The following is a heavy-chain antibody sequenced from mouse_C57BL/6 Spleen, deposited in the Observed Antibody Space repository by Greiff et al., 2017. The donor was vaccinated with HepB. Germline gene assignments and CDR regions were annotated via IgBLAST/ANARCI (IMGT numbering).Heavy chain of an antibody. CDR1: GYTFTSYG. CDR3: ALIYYDYDGAY. Sequence: QVQLKQSGAELARPGASVKLSCKASGYTFTSYGISWVKQRTGQGLEWIGEIYPRSGNTYYNEKFKGKATLTADKSSSTAYMELRSLTSEDSAVYFCALIYYDYDGAYWGQGTLVTVSA. V-gene: IGHV1-81*01. CDR2: IYPRSGNT. J-gene: IGHJ3*01. D-gene: IGHD2-4*01.